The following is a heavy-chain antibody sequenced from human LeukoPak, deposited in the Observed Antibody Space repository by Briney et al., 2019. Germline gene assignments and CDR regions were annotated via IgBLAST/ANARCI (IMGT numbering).Heavy chain of an antibody. CDR3: ARHYSGDLYYFDY. CDR2: IYYSGST. Sequence: SQTLPLTCTVSGGSISSGGYYWSWIRQHPGKGLEWIGTIYYSGSTYYNPSLRSRVTMSVDTSNNHFSLKLSSVTAADTAVYYCARHYSGDLYYFDYWGRGTLVTVSS. J-gene: IGHJ4*02. V-gene: IGHV4-39*01. D-gene: IGHD4-17*01. CDR1: GGSISSGGYY.